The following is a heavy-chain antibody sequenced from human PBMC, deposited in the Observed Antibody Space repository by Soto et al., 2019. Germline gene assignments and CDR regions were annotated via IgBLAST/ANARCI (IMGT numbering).Heavy chain of an antibody. V-gene: IGHV4-59*01. D-gene: IGHD5-12*01. CDR3: AKYRRTDAEGYRLDF. J-gene: IGHJ4*02. CDR1: GGSISGYY. CDR2: VYYSGST. Sequence: SETLSLTCTLSGGSISGYYWSWIRQPPGKGLKWIGYVYYSGSTKYNPSLESRVTISVDMSNNQFSLMLTSVTAADTAVYYCAKYRRTDAEGYRLDFWGQGTLVTVSS.